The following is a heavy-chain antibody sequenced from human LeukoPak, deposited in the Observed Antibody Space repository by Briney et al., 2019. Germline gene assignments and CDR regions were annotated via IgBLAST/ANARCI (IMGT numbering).Heavy chain of an antibody. CDR3: ARDDTVTAHFDY. J-gene: IGHJ4*02. V-gene: IGHV3-48*01. CDR1: GFTFSSYS. D-gene: IGHD4-11*01. CDR2: ISGGSSNT. Sequence: GGSLRLSCAASGFTFSSYSMNWVRQAPGKGLEWVSYISGGSSNTFYADSVKGRFTISRDDAKNSLYLQMNSLRADDTAVYYCARDDTVTAHFDYWGQGTLVTVSS.